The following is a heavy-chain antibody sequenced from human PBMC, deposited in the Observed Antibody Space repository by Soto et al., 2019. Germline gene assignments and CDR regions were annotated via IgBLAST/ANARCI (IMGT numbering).Heavy chain of an antibody. CDR3: AVSDSGWSYYFDY. CDR1: GGTFSSYA. J-gene: IGHJ4*02. Sequence: SVKVSCKASGGTFSSYAISWVRQAPGQGLEWMGGIIPIFGTANYAQKFQGRVTITADESTSTAYMELSSLRSEDTAVYYCAVSDSGWSYYFDYWGQGTLVTVSS. CDR2: IIPIFGTA. V-gene: IGHV1-69*13. D-gene: IGHD6-19*01.